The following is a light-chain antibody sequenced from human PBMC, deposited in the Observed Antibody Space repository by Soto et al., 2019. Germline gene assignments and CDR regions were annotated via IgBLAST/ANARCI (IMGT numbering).Light chain of an antibody. Sequence: DIQMTQSPSSLSASVGDRVTITCQASQDINNYLNWYQQKPGKAPKLLVYDASNLEAWAPSRFSGSGSGTDFTFTISSLQPEDVATYYCQQYDNLVLTFGGGTKVDIK. CDR2: DAS. J-gene: IGKJ4*01. V-gene: IGKV1-33*01. CDR1: QDINNY. CDR3: QQYDNLVLT.